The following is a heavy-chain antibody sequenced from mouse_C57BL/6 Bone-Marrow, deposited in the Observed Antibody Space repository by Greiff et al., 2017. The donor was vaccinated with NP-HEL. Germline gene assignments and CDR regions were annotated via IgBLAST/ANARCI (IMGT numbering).Heavy chain of an antibody. Sequence: VQLKQSGPELVKPGASVKISCKASGYSFTGYYMNWVKQSPEKSLEWIGEINPSTGGTTYNQKFKAKATLTVDKSSSTAYMQLKSLTSEDSAVYYCARSTPYYYGSIYFDYWGQGTTLTVSS. CDR2: INPSTGGT. CDR1: GYSFTGYY. J-gene: IGHJ2*01. CDR3: ARSTPYYYGSIYFDY. D-gene: IGHD1-1*01. V-gene: IGHV1-42*01.